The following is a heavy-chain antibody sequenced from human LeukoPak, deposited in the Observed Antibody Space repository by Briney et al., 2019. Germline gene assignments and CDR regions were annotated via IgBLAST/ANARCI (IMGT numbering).Heavy chain of an antibody. Sequence: SETLSLTCTVSGCPITGHYWSWIRQPPGKGLEWIGYIHYTGSTNYNPSLNSRITMSVDTPNNQFSLRLTSVTATDTAVYYCARLHALGAEEFDPWGQGALVTVSS. CDR2: IHYTGST. J-gene: IGHJ5*02. CDR1: GCPITGHY. D-gene: IGHD3-16*01. CDR3: ARLHALGAEEFDP. V-gene: IGHV4-59*11.